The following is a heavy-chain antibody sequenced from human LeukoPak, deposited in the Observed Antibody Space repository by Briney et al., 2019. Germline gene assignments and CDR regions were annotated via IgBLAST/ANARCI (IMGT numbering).Heavy chain of an antibody. V-gene: IGHV1-46*01. Sequence: GASVKVSCKASGYTFTSYYMHWVRQAPGQGLEWMGIINPSGGSTRYAQKFQGRVTMTRDTSTSTVYMELSSLRSEDTAVYYCARSSLFTRYCSGGSCPSSYWGQGTLVTVSS. CDR2: INPSGGST. J-gene: IGHJ4*02. CDR1: GYTFTSYY. D-gene: IGHD2-15*01. CDR3: ARSSLFTRYCSGGSCPSSY.